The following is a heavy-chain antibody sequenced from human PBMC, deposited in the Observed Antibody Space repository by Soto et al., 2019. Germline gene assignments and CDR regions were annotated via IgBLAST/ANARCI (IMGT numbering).Heavy chain of an antibody. Sequence: SETLSLTCAVSGGSFSGYIWTWIRQTPGKGLQWIGQINHSGSSIYNPSLKNRVTISTMSNNKFSLELSSVTAADTAVYYCANYPTTVTSDYWGQGTLVTVSS. CDR1: GGSFSGYI. J-gene: IGHJ4*02. CDR2: INHSGSS. D-gene: IGHD4-17*01. V-gene: IGHV4-34*01. CDR3: ANYPTTVTSDY.